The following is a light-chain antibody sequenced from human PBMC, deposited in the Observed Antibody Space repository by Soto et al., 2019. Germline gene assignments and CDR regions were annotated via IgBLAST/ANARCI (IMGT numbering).Light chain of an antibody. Sequence: DIQMTQSPSRLSASVGDRVTITCRASQTISSWLAWYQQKPGKAPKLLIYKASTLKSGVPSRFSGSGSGTEFTLTISSLQPDDFATYYCQQYNSYSLTFGQGTKVDIK. CDR1: QTISSW. CDR3: QQYNSYSLT. V-gene: IGKV1-5*03. CDR2: KAS. J-gene: IGKJ1*01.